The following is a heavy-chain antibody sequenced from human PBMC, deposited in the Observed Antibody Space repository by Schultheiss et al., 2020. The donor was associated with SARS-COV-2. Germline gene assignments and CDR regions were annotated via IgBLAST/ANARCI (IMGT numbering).Heavy chain of an antibody. Sequence: GESLKISCAASGFTFSSYWMHWVRQAPGKGLVWVSRINSDGSSTSYADSVKGRFTISRDNAKNSLYLQMNSLRAEDTAVYYCARMTTVGNYYYYYGMDVWGQGTTVTVSS. CDR2: INSDGSST. J-gene: IGHJ6*02. D-gene: IGHD4-23*01. V-gene: IGHV3-74*01. CDR3: ARMTTVGNYYYYYGMDV. CDR1: GFTFSSYW.